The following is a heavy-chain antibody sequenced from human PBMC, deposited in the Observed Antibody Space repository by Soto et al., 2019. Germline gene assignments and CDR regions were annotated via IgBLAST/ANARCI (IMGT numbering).Heavy chain of an antibody. CDR1: GFPFSSYE. D-gene: IGHD2-21*01. V-gene: IGHV3-48*03. Sequence: GGSLRLSCAASGFPFSSYEMNWVRQAPGKGLEWVSYISSSSSTIYYADSVKGRFTISRDNAKNSLSLQMNSLRADDTAVYYCARLSGDHSAFFSYGMDAWGQGTTVTVSS. CDR2: ISSSSSTI. CDR3: ARLSGDHSAFFSYGMDA. J-gene: IGHJ6*02.